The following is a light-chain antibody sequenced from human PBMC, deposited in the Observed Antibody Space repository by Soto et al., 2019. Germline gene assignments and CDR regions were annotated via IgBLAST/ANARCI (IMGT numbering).Light chain of an antibody. J-gene: IGKJ1*01. CDR2: GAS. CDR1: QIVSSH. CDR3: QQYNNWPWT. V-gene: IGKV3-15*01. Sequence: EAVMTQSPATLSVSPGERATLSCRASQIVSSHLAWYQQRPGQPPRLLIYGASTRATGIPARFSGSESGTEFTLTITSLQSEDFAVYYCQQYNNWPWTFGQGTKVEIK.